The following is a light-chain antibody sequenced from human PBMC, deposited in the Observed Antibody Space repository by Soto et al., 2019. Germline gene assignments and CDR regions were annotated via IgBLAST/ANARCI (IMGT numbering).Light chain of an antibody. CDR1: QSLSSN. J-gene: IGKJ1*01. V-gene: IGKV3-15*01. CDR3: HQYNSWPQS. Sequence: ETLMTQSPATLSVSPGDRATLSCRASQSLSSNLAWYQQIPGQAPRLLIYGASTTAPGVPARFSGSGSAPEFTVTISSLRSEDFAVYYCHQYNSWPQSFGKGTKVDIK. CDR2: GAS.